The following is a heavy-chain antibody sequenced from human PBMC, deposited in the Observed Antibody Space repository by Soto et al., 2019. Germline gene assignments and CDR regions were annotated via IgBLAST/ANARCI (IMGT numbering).Heavy chain of an antibody. Sequence: GGSLRLSCAASGFTSSDHYMDWVRQAPGKGLEWVGRTRNKANSYTTEYAASVKGRFTISRDDSKNSLYLQMNSLKTEDTAVYYWARASYSPPAFDYWGQGTLVTVSS. V-gene: IGHV3-72*01. CDR1: GFTSSDHY. CDR3: ARASYSPPAFDY. CDR2: TRNKANSYTT. D-gene: IGHD4-4*01. J-gene: IGHJ4*02.